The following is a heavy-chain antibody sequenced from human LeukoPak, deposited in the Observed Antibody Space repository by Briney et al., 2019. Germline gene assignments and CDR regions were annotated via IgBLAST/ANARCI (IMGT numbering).Heavy chain of an antibody. CDR3: ARDLMAGFDY. Sequence: PSETLSLTCTVSGGSISSYYWSWIRQPPGKGLEWIGYIYYSGSTNYNPSLKSRVTISVDTSKNQFSLKLSSVTAADTAVYYCARDLMAGFDYWGQGTLVIVSS. D-gene: IGHD6-19*01. J-gene: IGHJ4*02. CDR1: GGSISSYY. CDR2: IYYSGST. V-gene: IGHV4-59*01.